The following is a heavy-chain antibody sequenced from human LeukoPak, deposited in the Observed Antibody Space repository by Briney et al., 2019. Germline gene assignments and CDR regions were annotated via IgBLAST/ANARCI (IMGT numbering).Heavy chain of an antibody. CDR2: INTYNGHT. CDR1: VYSFISYG. CDR3: ARDPRITGTTAYYFDY. V-gene: IGHV1-18*01. Sequence: ASVTVSYTASVYSFISYGFSWVRQAPGQGLEWMGWINTYNGHTNYTQTLQGRVTMTTDTSTSTAYMELRNLRPDDTAVYFCARDPRITGTTAYYFDYWGQGTLVTVSS. J-gene: IGHJ4*02. D-gene: IGHD1-7*01.